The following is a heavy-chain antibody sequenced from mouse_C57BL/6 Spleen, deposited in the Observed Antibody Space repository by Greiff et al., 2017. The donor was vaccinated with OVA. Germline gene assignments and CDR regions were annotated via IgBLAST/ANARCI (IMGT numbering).Heavy chain of an antibody. CDR3: AIKWLVTTVVEDYFDD. J-gene: IGHJ2*01. V-gene: IGHV1-72*01. D-gene: IGHD1-1*01. CDR2: IDPNSGGT. CDR1: GYTFTSYW. Sequence: VQLQQPGAELVKPGASVKLSCKASGYTFTSYWMHWVKQRPGRGLEWIGRIDPNSGGTKYNEKFKSKATLTVDKPSSTAYMQLSSLTSEDSAVDYCAIKWLVTTVVEDYFDDWGQGTTLTVSS.